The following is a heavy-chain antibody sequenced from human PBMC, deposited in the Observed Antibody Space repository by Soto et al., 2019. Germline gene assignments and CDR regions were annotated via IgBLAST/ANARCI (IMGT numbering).Heavy chain of an antibody. CDR1: GGTFRSYA. V-gene: IGHV1-69*01. J-gene: IGHJ6*02. CDR2: IIPIPGTA. CDR3: ARSQGSSTSLEIYYYYYYGMDV. Sequence: QVQLVQSGAEVKKPGSSVKVSCKASGGTFRSYAISWVRQAPGQGLEWMGGIIPIPGTANYAQKFQGRVTIAADESTSTAYVELSSLRSEDTAVYYCARSQGSSTSLEIYYYYYYGMDVWGQGTMVTVSS. D-gene: IGHD2-2*01.